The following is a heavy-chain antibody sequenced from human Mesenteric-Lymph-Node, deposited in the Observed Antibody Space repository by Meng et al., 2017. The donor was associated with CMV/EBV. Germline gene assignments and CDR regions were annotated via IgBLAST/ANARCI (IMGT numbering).Heavy chain of an antibody. J-gene: IGHJ4*02. CDR3: ARFVAPAALDY. CDR1: GGSISSNNW. D-gene: IGHD2-2*01. V-gene: IGHV4-4*01. CDR2: IYRGGST. Sequence: LTCTVSGGSISSNNWWSWVRQTPGKGLEWIGEIYRGGSTNYDPSLKSRVTISVDKSNNQFSLKLSSVTAADTAVYFCARFVAPAALDYWGQGTLVTVSS.